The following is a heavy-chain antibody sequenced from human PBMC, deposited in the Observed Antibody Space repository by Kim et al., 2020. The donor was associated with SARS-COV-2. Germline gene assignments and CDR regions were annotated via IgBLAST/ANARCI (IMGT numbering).Heavy chain of an antibody. CDR1: GGSISSSSYY. J-gene: IGHJ4*02. CDR3: ARQNRYCSSTSCYELDY. CDR2: IYYSGST. V-gene: IGHV4-39*01. Sequence: SETLSLTCTVSGGSISSSSYYWGWIRQPPGKGLEWIGSIYYSGSTYYNPSLKSRVTISVDTSKNQFSLKLSPVTAADTAVYYCARQNRYCSSTSCYELDYWGQGTLVTVSS. D-gene: IGHD2-2*01.